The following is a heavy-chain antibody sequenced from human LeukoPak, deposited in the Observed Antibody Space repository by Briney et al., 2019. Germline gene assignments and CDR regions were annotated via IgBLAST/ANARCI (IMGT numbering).Heavy chain of an antibody. CDR3: AKSCGFNQRNFDAFDI. J-gene: IGHJ3*02. Sequence: PGRSLRLSCAASGFTFSTYGVHWVRQAPGKGLEWVAVIWYDGSHKYYADSVKGRFTISRDNSKNTLCLEMNSLGVENTAVYYCAKSCGFNQRNFDAFDIWGQGTMVTVSS. CDR1: GFTFSTYG. V-gene: IGHV3-33*03. CDR2: IWYDGSHK. D-gene: IGHD2/OR15-2a*01.